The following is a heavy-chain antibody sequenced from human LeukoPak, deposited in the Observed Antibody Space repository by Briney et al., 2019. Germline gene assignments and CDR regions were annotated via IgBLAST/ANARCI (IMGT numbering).Heavy chain of an antibody. CDR1: RLTFSDYG. CDR3: AKGRASLRPHYYMDV. Sequence: PGGSLRLSCAASRLTFSDYGMHWVRQAPGKGLEWMSFIRFDGSNKYYADSVKGRFTISRDNSKNTLYLQMNSLRADDTAVYYCAKGRASLRPHYYMDVWGKGTTVTISS. J-gene: IGHJ6*03. D-gene: IGHD3-10*01. V-gene: IGHV3-30*02. CDR2: IRFDGSNK.